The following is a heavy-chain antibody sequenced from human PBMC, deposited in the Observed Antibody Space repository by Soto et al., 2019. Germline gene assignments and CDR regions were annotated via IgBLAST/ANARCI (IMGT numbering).Heavy chain of an antibody. CDR1: GFTFSSFF. J-gene: IGHJ3*01. CDR2: IGANGGGT. Sequence: EVQLLEPGGGLVQPGGSLRLSCAASGFTFSSFFMSWVRQAPGKGLDWVSGIGANGGGTYYADSVKGRFIISRDNSKNTLYLPMNRLRAEDTAVYYCARDPNGDYLGAFDFWGQKTMVTVSS. D-gene: IGHD4-17*01. CDR3: ARDPNGDYLGAFDF. V-gene: IGHV3-23*01.